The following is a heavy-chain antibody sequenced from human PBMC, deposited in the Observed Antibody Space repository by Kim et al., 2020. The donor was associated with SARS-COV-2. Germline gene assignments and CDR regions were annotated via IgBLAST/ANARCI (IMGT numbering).Heavy chain of an antibody. D-gene: IGHD3-3*01. Sequence: SVKVSCKASGGTFSSYTISWVRQAPGQGLEWMGRIIPILGIANYAQKFQGRVTITADKSTSTAYMELSSLRSEDTAVYYCARSSPDFWSGYWPQGALDNWFDPWGQGTLVTVSS. CDR3: ARSSPDFWSGYWPQGALDNWFDP. V-gene: IGHV1-69*02. J-gene: IGHJ5*02. CDR2: IIPILGIA. CDR1: GGTFSSYT.